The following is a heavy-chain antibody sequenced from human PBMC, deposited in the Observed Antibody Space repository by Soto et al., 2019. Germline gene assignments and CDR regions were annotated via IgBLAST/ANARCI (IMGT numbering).Heavy chain of an antibody. D-gene: IGHD2-15*01. V-gene: IGHV3-9*01. J-gene: IGHJ4*02. CDR1: GFTFDDYA. CDR2: ISWNSGSI. CDR3: AKDSHCSGGSCYSALDY. Sequence: EVQLVESGGGLVQPGRSLRLSCAASGFTFDDYAMHWVRQAPGKGLEWVSGISWNSGSIGYADSVKGRFTISRDNAKNSLYLQMNSLRAEDTALYHCAKDSHCSGGSCYSALDYWGQGTLVTVSS.